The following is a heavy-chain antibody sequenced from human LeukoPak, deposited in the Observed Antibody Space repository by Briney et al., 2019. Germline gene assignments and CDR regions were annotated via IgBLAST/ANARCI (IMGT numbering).Heavy chain of an antibody. CDR2: IFYTGNT. J-gene: IGHJ5*02. CDR1: DGSISSSNYY. CDR3: ARLNKPGWFDP. Sequence: SETLSLTCTVSDGSISSSNYYWAWIRQPPGKGLEWIANIFYTGNTYYNPSLKSRVTISIDTSKNQFSLRLNSVTAPDTAVYYCARLNKPGWFDPWGQGTLVTVSS. D-gene: IGHD1-14*01. V-gene: IGHV4-39*01.